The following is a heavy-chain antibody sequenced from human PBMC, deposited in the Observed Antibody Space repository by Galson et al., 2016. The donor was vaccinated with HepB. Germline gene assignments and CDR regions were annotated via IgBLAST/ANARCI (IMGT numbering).Heavy chain of an antibody. J-gene: IGHJ4*02. D-gene: IGHD3-3*01. CDR1: GFTFSNSA. CDR2: ISGGGGST. CDR3: VQGGFYGFWSGYYGNKFDY. V-gene: IGHV3-23*01. Sequence: SLRLSCAASGFTFSNSAMSWVRQIPGKGLEWVSGISGGGGSTYYADSVKGRFAISRDNFKNTVSLQMDNLRAEDTANYYCVQGGFYGFWSGYYGNKFDYWGQGTLVTVSS.